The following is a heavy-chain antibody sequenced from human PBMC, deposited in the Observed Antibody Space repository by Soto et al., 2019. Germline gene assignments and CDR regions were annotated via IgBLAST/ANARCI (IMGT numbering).Heavy chain of an antibody. J-gene: IGHJ3*02. CDR2: IYYTGST. Sequence: PSDTLSLTSTGSGCPVSSGRYHWSWIRQPPGKGLECIGYIYYTGSTNYNPSLKSRVTISVDTSKDQFSLKLSSVTAADTAVYYCAKNYGNAFEIWGQGTMVT. D-gene: IGHD3-10*01. V-gene: IGHV4-61*01. CDR3: AKNYGNAFEI. CDR1: GCPVSSGRYH.